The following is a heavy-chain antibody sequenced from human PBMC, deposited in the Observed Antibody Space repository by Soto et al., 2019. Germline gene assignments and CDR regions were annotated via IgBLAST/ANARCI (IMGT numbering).Heavy chain of an antibody. Sequence: VKVSCKTSGYTFTGHYIHWVRQAPQQGPEWMGEIGPESGATRSSEKFRGRVTMTMDTSITTVYMELRNLSPDDTAVYYCGRGRSGQIVIFYWGQGTPVTVSS. CDR2: IGPESGAT. D-gene: IGHD1-26*01. J-gene: IGHJ4*02. CDR3: GRGRSGQIVIFY. V-gene: IGHV1-2*02. CDR1: GYTFTGHY.